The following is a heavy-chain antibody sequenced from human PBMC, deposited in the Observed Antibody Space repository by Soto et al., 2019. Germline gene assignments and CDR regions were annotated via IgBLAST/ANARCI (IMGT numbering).Heavy chain of an antibody. CDR2: INHSGST. CDR1: GGSFSGSY. J-gene: IGHJ6*02. V-gene: IGHV4-34*01. Sequence: SETMSLTCAVYGGSFSGSYWSWIRQPPGKGLEWIGEINHSGSTNYNPSLKSRVTISVDTSKNQFSLKLSSVTAADTAVYYCARDEGFGSGMDVWGQGTTVTVSS. D-gene: IGHD3-16*01. CDR3: ARDEGFGSGMDV.